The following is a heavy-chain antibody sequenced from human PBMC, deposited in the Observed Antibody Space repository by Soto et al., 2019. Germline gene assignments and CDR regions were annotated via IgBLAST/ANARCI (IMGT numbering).Heavy chain of an antibody. V-gene: IGHV1-69*12. CDR2: VIPVFRTA. CDR3: ARSRFVVGVTEDYYGMDV. Sequence: QVQLVQSGAEVKKPGSSVKVSCKSSGGTFSNSPISWVRQAPGQGLEWVGGVIPVFRTANYAQKFQGRVTRTADESTNTAYMELSSLRSGDTAVYYCARSRFVVGVTEDYYGMDVWGQGTTVTVSS. D-gene: IGHD2-15*01. J-gene: IGHJ6*02. CDR1: GGTFSNSP.